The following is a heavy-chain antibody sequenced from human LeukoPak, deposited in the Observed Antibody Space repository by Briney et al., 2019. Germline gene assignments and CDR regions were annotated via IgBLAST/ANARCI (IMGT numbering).Heavy chain of an antibody. D-gene: IGHD3-16*01. Sequence: QTLSLTCAFSGDSVSSSTAAWNWIRQSPSRGLEWLGRTYYRSRWSYEYTTSVKGRININADTSENQFSLQLKSVTPEYTAVYYCARFDYGAPDYWGQGTLVTVSS. CDR2: TYYRSRWSY. CDR1: GDSVSSSTAA. V-gene: IGHV6-1*01. J-gene: IGHJ4*02. CDR3: ARFDYGAPDY.